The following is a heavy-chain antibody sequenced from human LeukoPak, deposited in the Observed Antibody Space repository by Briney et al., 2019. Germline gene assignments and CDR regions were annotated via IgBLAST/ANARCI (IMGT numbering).Heavy chain of an antibody. CDR1: GFTFSSYW. D-gene: IGHD3-10*01. J-gene: IGHJ4*02. CDR2: IKQDGSEK. CDR3: ASEYYGSGSEPTFDY. V-gene: IGHV3-7*01. Sequence: PGGSLRLSCAASGFTFSSYWMSWVRQAPGKGLEWVANIKQDGSEKYYVDSVKGRFTISRDNAKNSLYLQMNSLRAEDTAVYYCASEYYGSGSEPTFDYWDQGTLVTVSS.